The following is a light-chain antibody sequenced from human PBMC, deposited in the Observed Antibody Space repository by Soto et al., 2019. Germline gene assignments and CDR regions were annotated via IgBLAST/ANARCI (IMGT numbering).Light chain of an antibody. CDR3: GLFTSSATWV. CDR2: DVI. J-gene: IGLJ3*02. Sequence: QSVLTQPPSVSGSPGQSVTISCTVTSSDVGDYEHVSWYQLAPGTAPKLLISDVINRPSGVPDRFSGSKSGNTPSLTISGLQAEDEADYYCGLFTSSATWVFGGGTKLTGL. CDR1: SSDVGDYEH. V-gene: IGLV2-18*01.